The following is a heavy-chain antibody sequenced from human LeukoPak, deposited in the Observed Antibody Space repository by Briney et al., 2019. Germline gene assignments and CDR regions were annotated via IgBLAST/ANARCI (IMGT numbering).Heavy chain of an antibody. CDR2: MNPNSGNT. V-gene: IGHV1-8*03. J-gene: IGHJ4*02. CDR1: GYTFTSYD. CDR3: AREISSSWEYYFDY. Sequence: ASVKVSCKASGYTFTSYDINWVRQATGQGLEWMGWMNPNSGNTGYAQKFQGRVTITRNTSISTAYMELSSLRSEDTAVYYCAREISSSWEYYFDYWGQGTLVVVSS. D-gene: IGHD6-13*01.